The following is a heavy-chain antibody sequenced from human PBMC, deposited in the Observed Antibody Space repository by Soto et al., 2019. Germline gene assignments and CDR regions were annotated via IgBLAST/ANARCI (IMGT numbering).Heavy chain of an antibody. CDR3: ARIRHTMVRGVIIAAGAFDI. D-gene: IGHD3-10*01. Sequence: GSGPTLVNPTQTLTLTCTFSGFSLSTSGMCVSWIRQPPGKALEWLARIDWDDDKYYSTSLKTRLTISKDTSKNQVVLTMTNMDPVDTATYYCARIRHTMVRGVIIAAGAFDIWGQGTMVTVSS. V-gene: IGHV2-70*11. J-gene: IGHJ3*02. CDR2: IDWDDDK. CDR1: GFSLSTSGMC.